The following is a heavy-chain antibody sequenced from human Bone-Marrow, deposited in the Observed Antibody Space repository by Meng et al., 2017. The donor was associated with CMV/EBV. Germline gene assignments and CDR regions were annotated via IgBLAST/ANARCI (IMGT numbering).Heavy chain of an antibody. Sequence: GESLKISCAASGFIFSTYAMNWVRQAPGKGLEWLSVIYSGGSSTYYADSVKGRFTISRDNSKNTLYLQMNSLRVEDTAVYYCAKDREYYDYNYGMDVWGQGTTVTVSS. V-gene: IGHV3-23*03. CDR3: AKDREYYDYNYGMDV. CDR2: IYSGGSST. CDR1: GFIFSTYA. D-gene: IGHD3-3*01. J-gene: IGHJ6*02.